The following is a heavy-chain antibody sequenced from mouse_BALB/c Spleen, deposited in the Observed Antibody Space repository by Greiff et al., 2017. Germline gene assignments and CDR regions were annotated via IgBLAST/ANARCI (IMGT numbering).Heavy chain of an antibody. V-gene: IGHV5-6-5*01. CDR1: GFTFSSYA. J-gene: IGHJ1*01. CDR2: ISSGGST. D-gene: IGHD1-1*01. Sequence: EVKLVESGGGLVKPGGSLKLSCAASGFTFSSYAMSWVRQTPEKRLEWVASISSGGSTYYPDSVKGRFTISRDNARNILYLQMSSLRSEDTAMYYCARGDYYGSSQYFDVWGAGTTVTVSS. CDR3: ARGDYYGSSQYFDV.